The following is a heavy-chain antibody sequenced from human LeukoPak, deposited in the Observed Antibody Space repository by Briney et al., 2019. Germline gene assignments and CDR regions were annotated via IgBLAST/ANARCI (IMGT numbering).Heavy chain of an antibody. CDR3: TRQGSGDYYDSSGYYY. J-gene: IGHJ4*02. Sequence: SETLSLTCTVSGDSISSSSYYWGWTRQPPGKGLEWIGSIYYSGSTYYNPSLKSRVTISVDTSKTQFSLKLSSVTAADTAVYYCTRQGSGDYYDSSGYYYWGQGTLVTVSS. D-gene: IGHD3-22*01. CDR1: GDSISSSSYY. CDR2: IYYSGST. V-gene: IGHV4-39*01.